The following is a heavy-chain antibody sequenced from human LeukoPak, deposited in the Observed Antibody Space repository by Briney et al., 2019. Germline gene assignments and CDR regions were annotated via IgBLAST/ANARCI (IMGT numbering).Heavy chain of an antibody. CDR1: GYAFTDYF. CDR2: TNPNSGAT. Sequence: GASVKVSCKASGYAFTDYFLHWVRRAPGQEFELMGWTNPNSGATHYIQSFQGRVTMTRDTSLSIAYLQLNSLTSDDTAMYYCARAQYLTAPAGTFANSWGQGTLVTVSS. V-gene: IGHV1-2*02. D-gene: IGHD6-13*01. J-gene: IGHJ4*02. CDR3: ARAQYLTAPAGTFANS.